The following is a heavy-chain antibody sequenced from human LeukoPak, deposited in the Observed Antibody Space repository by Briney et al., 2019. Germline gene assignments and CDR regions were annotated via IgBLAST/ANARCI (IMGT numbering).Heavy chain of an antibody. J-gene: IGHJ5*02. D-gene: IGHD6-13*01. CDR3: ASHSSSWYWFDP. CDR2: IYYSGST. Sequence: SETLSLTCTVSGGSISSGGYYWSWIRQHPGKGLEWIGYIYYSGSTYYNPSLKSRVTISVDTSKNQFSLKLSSVTAADTAVYYCASHSSSWYWFDPWGQGTLVTVSS. CDR1: GGSISSGGYY. V-gene: IGHV4-31*03.